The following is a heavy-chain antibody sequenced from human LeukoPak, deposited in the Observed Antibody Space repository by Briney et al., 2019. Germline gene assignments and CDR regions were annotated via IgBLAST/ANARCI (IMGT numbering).Heavy chain of an antibody. CDR1: GFTFSSYE. Sequence: GGSLRLSCAASGFTFSSYEMNWVRQAPGKGLEWVSYISSSGSTIYYADSVKGRFTISRDNAKNSLYLQMNSLRAEDTALYYCARVSGGYYYYMDVWGKGTTVTVSS. CDR2: ISSSGSTI. CDR3: ARVSGGYYYYMDV. D-gene: IGHD1-26*01. J-gene: IGHJ6*03. V-gene: IGHV3-48*03.